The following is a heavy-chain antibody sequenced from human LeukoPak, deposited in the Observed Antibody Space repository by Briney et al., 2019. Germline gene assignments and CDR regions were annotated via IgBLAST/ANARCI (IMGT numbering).Heavy chain of an antibody. CDR1: GFTFSSYA. V-gene: IGHV3-30*04. Sequence: PGGSLRLSCAASGFTFSSYAMHWVRQAPGKGLEWVAVISYDGSNKYYADSVKGRFTISRDNSKNTLYLQMNSLRAEDTAVYYCARVKDWNYQAFDYWGQGTLVTVSS. J-gene: IGHJ4*02. CDR3: ARVKDWNYQAFDY. D-gene: IGHD1-7*01. CDR2: ISYDGSNK.